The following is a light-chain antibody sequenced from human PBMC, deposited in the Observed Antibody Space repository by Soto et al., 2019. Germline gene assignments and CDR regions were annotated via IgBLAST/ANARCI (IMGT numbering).Light chain of an antibody. CDR1: NSNIRANYD. J-gene: IGLJ2*01. CDR3: QSYDSSLGVVV. Sequence: QSVLTQPPSVSGAPGQRVTISCTGSNSNIRANYDVYWYQQLPGTAPKLLISDNSDRPSEVPDRFSGSKSGTSASLAITGLQAEDEADYYCQSYDSSLGVVVFGGGTKVTVL. CDR2: DNS. V-gene: IGLV1-40*01.